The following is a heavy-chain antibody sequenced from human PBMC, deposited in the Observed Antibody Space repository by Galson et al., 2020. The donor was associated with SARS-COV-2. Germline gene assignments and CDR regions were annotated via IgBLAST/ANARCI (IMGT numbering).Heavy chain of an antibody. Sequence: SETLSLTCTVSGGSISSSSYYWGWIRQPPGKGLEWIGSIYYSGSTYYNPSLKSRVTISVDTSKNQFSLKLSSVTAADTAVYYCARITGSWSSDYYYYGMDVWGQGTTVTVSS. CDR3: ARITGSWSSDYYYYGMDV. J-gene: IGHJ6*02. CDR1: GGSISSSSYY. CDR2: IYYSGST. D-gene: IGHD6-13*01. V-gene: IGHV4-39*01.